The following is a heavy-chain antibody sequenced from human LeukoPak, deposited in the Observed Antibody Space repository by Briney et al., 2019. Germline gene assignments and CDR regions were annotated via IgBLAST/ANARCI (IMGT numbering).Heavy chain of an antibody. J-gene: IGHJ4*02. CDR2: ISYDGSNK. D-gene: IGHD5-12*01. V-gene: IGHV3-30-3*01. Sequence: HPGGSLRLSCAASGFTFSSYAMHWVRQAPGKGLEWVAVISYDGSNKYYADSVKGRFTISRDNSKNTLYLQMNSLRAEDTAVYYCARDTSGYDYQYWGQGTLVTVSS. CDR1: GFTFSSYA. CDR3: ARDTSGYDYQY.